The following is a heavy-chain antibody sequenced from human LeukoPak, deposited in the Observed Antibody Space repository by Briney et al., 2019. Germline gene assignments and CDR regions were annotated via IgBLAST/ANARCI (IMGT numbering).Heavy chain of an antibody. CDR3: ASAAGPFDH. Sequence: GGSLRLSCAASGLSFSDYGMHWVRQAPGKGLEWVAVIWSDGSNKYYADSVKGRFTISRDNSKNTLYLQMNTLRADDTAVYFCASAAGPFDHWGQGTLVTVSS. CDR2: IWSDGSNK. D-gene: IGHD6-13*01. J-gene: IGHJ4*02. V-gene: IGHV3-33*01. CDR1: GLSFSDYG.